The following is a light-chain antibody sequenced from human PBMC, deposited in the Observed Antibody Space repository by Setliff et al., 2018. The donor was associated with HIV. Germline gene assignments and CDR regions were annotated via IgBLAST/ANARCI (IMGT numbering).Light chain of an antibody. CDR3: SSFTSSSTYV. J-gene: IGLJ1*01. CDR2: EVN. V-gene: IGLV2-8*01. Sequence: QSALTQPPSASGSPGQSVTISCTGTSSDVGAYNYVSWYQQHPGKAPKLMIYEVNKRPSGVPDRFSGSKSGNTASLIISGLQTEDEAEYYCSSFTSSSTYVFGIGTKV. CDR1: SSDVGAYNY.